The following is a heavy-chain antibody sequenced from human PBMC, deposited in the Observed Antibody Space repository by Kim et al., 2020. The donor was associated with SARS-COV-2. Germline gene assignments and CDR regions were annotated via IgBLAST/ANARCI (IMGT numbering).Heavy chain of an antibody. V-gene: IGHV1-69*04. CDR1: GGTFSSYT. Sequence: SVKVSCKASGGTFSSYTISWVRQAPGKGLEWMGRIIPLLGIANYAQKFQGRVTITADKSTSTAYMELSSLRSEDTAVYYCAREWMGQESDWGQGTLVTVSS. D-gene: IGHD5-12*01. CDR2: IIPLLGIA. J-gene: IGHJ4*02. CDR3: AREWMGQESD.